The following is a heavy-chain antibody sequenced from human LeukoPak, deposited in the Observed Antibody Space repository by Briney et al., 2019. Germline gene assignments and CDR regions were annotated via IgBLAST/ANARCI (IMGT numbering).Heavy chain of an antibody. CDR2: ISSSSSTI. V-gene: IGHV3-48*04. D-gene: IGHD6-19*01. CDR1: GFTFSGYS. Sequence: GGSLRLSCAASGFTFSGYSMNWVRQAPGKGLEWVSYISSSSSTIYYADSVKGRFTISRDNAKNSLYLQMNSLRAEDTAVYYCARDLSVDSSGWYEGIDYWGQGTLVTVSS. CDR3: ARDLSVDSSGWYEGIDY. J-gene: IGHJ4*02.